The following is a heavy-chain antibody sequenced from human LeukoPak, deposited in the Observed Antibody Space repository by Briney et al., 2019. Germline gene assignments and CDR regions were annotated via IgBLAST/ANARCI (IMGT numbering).Heavy chain of an antibody. CDR2: ISSSSTI. CDR3: ARDLGIYYYDSSGYYS. Sequence: GGSLRLSCAASGFTFSSYSMNWVRQAPGKGLEWVSYISSSSTIYYADSVKGRFTISRDNAKNSLYLQMNSLRDEDTAVYYCARDLGIYYYDSSGYYSWGQGTLVTVSS. D-gene: IGHD3-22*01. V-gene: IGHV3-48*02. J-gene: IGHJ4*02. CDR1: GFTFSSYS.